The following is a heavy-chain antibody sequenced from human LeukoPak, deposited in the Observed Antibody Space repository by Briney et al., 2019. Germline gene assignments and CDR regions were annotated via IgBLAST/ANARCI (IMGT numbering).Heavy chain of an antibody. Sequence: GGSLRLSCAASGFTFSSYSMNWVRQAPGKGLEWVSSISSSSSYIYYADSVKGRFTISRANAKNSLYLQMNSLRAEDTAVYYCARALTYGDNSYYYYYMDVWGKGTTVTVSS. CDR3: ARALTYGDNSYYYYYMDV. D-gene: IGHD4-17*01. V-gene: IGHV3-21*01. CDR2: ISSSSSYI. J-gene: IGHJ6*03. CDR1: GFTFSSYS.